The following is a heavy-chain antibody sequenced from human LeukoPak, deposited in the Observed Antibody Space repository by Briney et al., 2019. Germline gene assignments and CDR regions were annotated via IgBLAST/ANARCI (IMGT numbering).Heavy chain of an antibody. CDR2: IYYSGST. CDR3: ARTYTINRRTKGIAGTDY. D-gene: IGHD6-13*01. CDR1: GFTFSSYE. J-gene: IGHJ4*02. V-gene: IGHV4-59*01. Sequence: KPGGSLRLSCAASGFTFSSYEMNWVRRAPGKGLEWIGYIYYSGSTNYNPSLKSRVTISVDTSKNQFSLKLSSVTAADTAVYYCARTYTINRRTKGIAGTDYWGQGTLVTVSS.